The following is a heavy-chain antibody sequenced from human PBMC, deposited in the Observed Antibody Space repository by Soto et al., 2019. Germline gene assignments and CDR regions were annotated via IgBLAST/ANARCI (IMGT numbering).Heavy chain of an antibody. D-gene: IGHD4-17*01. CDR2: INTVNGKT. V-gene: IGHV1-3*04. Sequence: QVQPAQSGAAVKKPGASVMLSCRGSESTFSSPAIHWVRQAPGQRPEWVGWINTVNGKTDFSQKFQGRVAFTRDTSASTGYMELNNLRSEDTAVYYCAILVDYGRGSARLRLDPWGQGTLVSVSS. CDR3: AILVDYGRGSARLRLDP. CDR1: ESTFSSPA. J-gene: IGHJ5*02.